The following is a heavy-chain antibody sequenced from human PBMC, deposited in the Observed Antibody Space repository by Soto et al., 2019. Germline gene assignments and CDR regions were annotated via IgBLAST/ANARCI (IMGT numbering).Heavy chain of an antibody. CDR2: INPNSGGT. J-gene: IGHJ4*02. CDR1: GYTFTGYY. D-gene: IGHD3-16*02. CDR3: ARDPYYDYVWGSYRYSYFDY. Sequence: ASVKVSCKASGYTFTGYYMHWVRQAPGQGLEWMGWINPNSGGTNYAQKFQGWVTMTRDTSISTAYMELSRLGSDDTAVYYCARDPYYDYVWGSYRYSYFDYWGQGTLVTVSS. V-gene: IGHV1-2*04.